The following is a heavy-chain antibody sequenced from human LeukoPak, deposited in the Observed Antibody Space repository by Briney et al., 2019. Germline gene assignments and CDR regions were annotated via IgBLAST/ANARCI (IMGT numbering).Heavy chain of an antibody. CDR1: GGTFSSYA. D-gene: IGHD2-15*01. J-gene: IGHJ3*02. Sequence: ASVKVSCKASGGTFSSYAISWVRQAPGQGLEWMGGIIPIFGTANYAQKFQGRVTITTDESTSTAYTELSSLRSEDTAVYYCARDRGDCSGGSCYWDYDAFDIWGQGTMVTVSS. CDR3: ARDRGDCSGGSCYWDYDAFDI. CDR2: IIPIFGTA. V-gene: IGHV1-69*05.